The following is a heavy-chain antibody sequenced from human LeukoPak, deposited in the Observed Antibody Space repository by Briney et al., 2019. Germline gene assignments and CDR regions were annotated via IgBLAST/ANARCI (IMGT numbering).Heavy chain of an antibody. CDR3: AGFGESSLAFDI. D-gene: IGHD3-10*01. V-gene: IGHV3-11*06. CDR2: INPTSGYT. J-gene: IGHJ3*02. CDR1: GFTFSDYY. Sequence: KPGGSLRLSCAASGFTFSDYYMSWIRQAPGKGLEWLSYINPTSGYTPYADSVRGRFTISRDNAKNSLYLQMNSLRAEDRAVYYCAGFGESSLAFDIWGQGTMVTVSP.